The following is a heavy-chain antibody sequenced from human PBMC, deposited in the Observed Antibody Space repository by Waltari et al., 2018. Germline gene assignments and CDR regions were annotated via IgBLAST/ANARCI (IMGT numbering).Heavy chain of an antibody. Sequence: EVQLVESGGGLVQPGGSLRLYCAASEFTFSGYWMHWVRQAPGKGLVWVSRINSDESSTSYADSVKGRFTISRDNAKNTLYLQMNSLRAEDTAVYYCASQNGGNSWWLDPWGQGTLVTVSS. D-gene: IGHD2-21*02. CDR2: INSDESST. J-gene: IGHJ5*02. CDR1: EFTFSGYW. V-gene: IGHV3-74*01. CDR3: ASQNGGNSWWLDP.